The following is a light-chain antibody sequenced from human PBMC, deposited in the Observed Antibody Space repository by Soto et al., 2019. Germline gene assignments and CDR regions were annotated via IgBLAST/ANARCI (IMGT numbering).Light chain of an antibody. Sequence: EIVMTQSPATLSVSPGERATLSCRASQNISSNLAWYQQKPGQAPRVLIDGASTRATGIPARFSGSGSGTDFTLTISRLEPEDFAVYYCQQYGSSPLFGQGTKVEIK. CDR1: QNISSN. V-gene: IGKV3-20*01. J-gene: IGKJ1*01. CDR3: QQYGSSPL. CDR2: GAS.